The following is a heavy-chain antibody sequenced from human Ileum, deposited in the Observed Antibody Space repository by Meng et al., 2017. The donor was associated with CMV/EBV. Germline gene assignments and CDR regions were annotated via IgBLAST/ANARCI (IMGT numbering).Heavy chain of an antibody. J-gene: IGHJ4*02. CDR1: GFIFSSYG. CDR3: GKDKPGCSATTCSGVDY. D-gene: IGHD2-2*01. V-gene: IGHV3-30*02. CDR2: IQNDGSNK. Sequence: GGSLRLSCAVSGFIFSSYGMHWVRQAPGKGLEWVAFIQNDGSNKYYGDSVKGRFTVSRDNSKNTLYLQMNSLRAEDTAVYYCGKDKPGCSATTCSGVDYWGPGTLVTVSS.